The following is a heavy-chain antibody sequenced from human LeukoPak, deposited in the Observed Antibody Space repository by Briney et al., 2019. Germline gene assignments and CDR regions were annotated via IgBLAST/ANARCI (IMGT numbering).Heavy chain of an antibody. CDR1: GFTYSSYW. Sequence: GGSLRLSCAASGFTYSSYWMHWVRQVPGKGLMWVSRITPDGGYTSYADSVKGRFTISRDNAKNTLYLQMISLRAEDTAVYFCAKRGVVIRVILVGFHKEAYYFDSWGQGALVTVSS. V-gene: IGHV3-74*01. D-gene: IGHD3-22*01. CDR3: AKRGVVIRVILVGFHKEAYYFDS. J-gene: IGHJ4*02. CDR2: ITPDGGYT.